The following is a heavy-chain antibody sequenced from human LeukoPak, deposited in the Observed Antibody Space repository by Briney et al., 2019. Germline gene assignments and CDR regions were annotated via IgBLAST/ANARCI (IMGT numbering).Heavy chain of an antibody. Sequence: PSETLSLTCAVYGGSFSGYYWSWIRQPPGKGLEWIGEINHSGSTNYNPSLKSRVTISVDTSKNQFSLKLSSVTAADTAVYYCARGRYYYGSWGFDYWGQGTLVTVSS. D-gene: IGHD3-10*01. CDR1: GGSFSGYY. CDR2: INHSGST. J-gene: IGHJ4*02. V-gene: IGHV4-34*01. CDR3: ARGRYYYGSWGFDY.